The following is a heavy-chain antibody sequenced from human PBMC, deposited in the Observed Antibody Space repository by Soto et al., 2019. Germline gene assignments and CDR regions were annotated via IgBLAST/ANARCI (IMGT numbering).Heavy chain of an antibody. CDR3: ARDPGYYYDSSGPSGMDV. V-gene: IGHV1-69*01. J-gene: IGHJ6*02. CDR2: IIPIFGTA. D-gene: IGHD3-22*01. CDR1: GGTFSSYA. Sequence: QVQLVQSGAEVKKPGSSVKVSCKASGGTFSSYAISWVRQAPGQGLEWMGGIIPIFGTANYAQKFQGRVTITADESTSTAYMELGSLRSEDTAVYYCARDPGYYYDSSGPSGMDVWGQGTTVTVSS.